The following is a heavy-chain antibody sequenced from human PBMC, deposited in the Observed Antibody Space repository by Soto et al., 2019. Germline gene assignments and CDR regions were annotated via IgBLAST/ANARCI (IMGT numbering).Heavy chain of an antibody. Sequence: GESLKISCKGSGYSFTSYWIGWVRQMPGKGLEWMGIIYPGDSDTRYSSSFQGRVTMTRDTSTSTVYLELISLRSEDTAVYYCARVYCSGGSCYSYYYYGMDVWGQGTTVTVSS. CDR1: GYSFTSYW. D-gene: IGHD2-15*01. CDR3: ARVYCSGGSCYSYYYYGMDV. CDR2: IYPGDSDT. J-gene: IGHJ6*02. V-gene: IGHV5-51*01.